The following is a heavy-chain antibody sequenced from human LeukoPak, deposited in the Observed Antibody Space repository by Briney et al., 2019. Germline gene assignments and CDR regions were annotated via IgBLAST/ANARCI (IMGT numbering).Heavy chain of an antibody. J-gene: IGHJ4*02. CDR3: AKDISGGDCPDY. CDR2: ISYDGSDK. CDR1: AFTFSSYG. V-gene: IGHV3-30*18. Sequence: GGSLTLSCAASAFTFSSYGMHWVRQAPGKGLEWVALISYDGSDKYYADSVKGRFTISRDNSKNTLYLQMNSLRADDTAVYYCAKDISGGDCPDYWGQGTLVTVSS. D-gene: IGHD2-21*02.